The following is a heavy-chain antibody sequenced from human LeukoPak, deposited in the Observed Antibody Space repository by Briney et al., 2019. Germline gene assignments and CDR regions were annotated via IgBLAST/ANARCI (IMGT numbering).Heavy chain of an antibody. CDR1: GFTFSDYS. Sequence: GGSLRLSCAASGFTFSDYSMNWVRQAPGKGLEWVSYVWVSIGNTKYADSVKGRFTISGDSAKNSVFLQMNSLRVEDTAVYYCARDHRYAFDNWGQGTLVTVSS. J-gene: IGHJ4*02. D-gene: IGHD5-12*01. CDR3: ARDHRYAFDN. V-gene: IGHV3-48*04. CDR2: VWVSIGNT.